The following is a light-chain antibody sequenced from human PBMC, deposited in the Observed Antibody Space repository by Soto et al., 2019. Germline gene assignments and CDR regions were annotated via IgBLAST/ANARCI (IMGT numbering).Light chain of an antibody. CDR2: GAS. J-gene: IGKJ1*01. CDR1: ESVSTAF. V-gene: IGKV3-20*01. Sequence: ESVLTQSPGTLSLSPGERATLFCMASESVSTAFLAWYQQKPGHAPRLLIYGASYRAAGIPDRFSGSGSGTDFTLTIRRLEPEDLGVYYCQQYGTAPRTFGQGTKVEIK. CDR3: QQYGTAPRT.